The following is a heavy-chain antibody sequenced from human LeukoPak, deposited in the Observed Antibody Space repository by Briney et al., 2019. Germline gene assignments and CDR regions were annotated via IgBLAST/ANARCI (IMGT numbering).Heavy chain of an antibody. CDR1: GGSFSISSYY. V-gene: IGHV4-39*01. D-gene: IGHD1-7*01. CDR2: MYYGGST. CDR3: ARPRYNWNYYFDS. J-gene: IGHJ4*02. Sequence: SETLSLTCTVSGGSFSISSYYWGWIRQPPGKGLEWIGSMYYGGSTYYNPSLKSRVTISGDTSKNQFSLKLTSLTAADTAVYYCARPRYNWNYYFDSWGQGTLVTVSS.